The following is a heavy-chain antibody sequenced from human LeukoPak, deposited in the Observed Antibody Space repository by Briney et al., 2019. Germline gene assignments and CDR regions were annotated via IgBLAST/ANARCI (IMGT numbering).Heavy chain of an antibody. Sequence: GASVKVSREVSGYTLTELSTHWVRQAPGQGLEWMGGFDPEDGEIVYAQNFQGRVTMTEDTSTDTAYMELSSLRSEDTAIYYCATANRLTRDSSGYYPDSWGQGTLVTVSS. J-gene: IGHJ4*02. D-gene: IGHD3-22*01. V-gene: IGHV1-24*01. CDR2: FDPEDGEI. CDR3: ATANRLTRDSSGYYPDS. CDR1: GYTLTELS.